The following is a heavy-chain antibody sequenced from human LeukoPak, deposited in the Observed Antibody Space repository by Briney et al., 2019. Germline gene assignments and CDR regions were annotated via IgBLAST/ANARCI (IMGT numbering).Heavy chain of an antibody. Sequence: PSETLSLTCAVYGGSFSGYYWSWIRQPPGKGLEWTGEINHSGSTNYNPSLKSRVTISVDTSKNQFSLKLSSVTAADTAVYYCARGGIPATAILDYWGQGTLVTVSS. CDR1: GGSFSGYY. CDR2: INHSGST. CDR3: ARGGIPATAILDY. J-gene: IGHJ4*02. D-gene: IGHD2-21*02. V-gene: IGHV4-34*01.